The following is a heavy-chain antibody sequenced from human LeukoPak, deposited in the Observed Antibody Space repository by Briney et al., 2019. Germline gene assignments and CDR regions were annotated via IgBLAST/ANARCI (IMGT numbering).Heavy chain of an antibody. CDR3: ARAYGDYGGDY. D-gene: IGHD4-17*01. V-gene: IGHV3-30-3*01. Sequence: GWSLRLSCAASGFTFSSYAMHWVRQAPGKGLEWVAVISYDGSNKYYADSVKGRFTISRDNSKNTLYLQMNSLRAEDTAVYYCARAYGDYGGDYWGQGTLVTVSS. CDR2: ISYDGSNK. J-gene: IGHJ4*02. CDR1: GFTFSSYA.